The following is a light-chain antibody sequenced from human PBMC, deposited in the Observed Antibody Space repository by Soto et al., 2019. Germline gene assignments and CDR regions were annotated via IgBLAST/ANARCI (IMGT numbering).Light chain of an antibody. CDR2: DAS. V-gene: IGKV1-5*01. J-gene: IGKJ1*01. Sequence: DIQMTQSPSSVSASVGDRVTITCRASQSISSGLAWYQQKPGKAPKFLIYDASSLESGVPLRFSGSGSGTEFTLTISSLQPDDFATYYCQQYNSYSGTFGQGTKVDIK. CDR1: QSISSG. CDR3: QQYNSYSGT.